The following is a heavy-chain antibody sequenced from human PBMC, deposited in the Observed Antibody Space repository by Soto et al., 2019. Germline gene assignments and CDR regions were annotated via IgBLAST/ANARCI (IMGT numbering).Heavy chain of an antibody. J-gene: IGHJ4*02. CDR1: SGSISSSNW. CDR3: AGVAGVVTAGGYFDY. Sequence: QVQLQESGPGLVKPSGTLSLTCAVSSGSISSSNWWSWVRQPPGKGLEWIGEIYHSGSTNYNPSLKSRVTISVDKSKNQFSLKLSSVTTADTAVYYCAGVAGVVTAGGYFDYWGQGTLVTVSS. V-gene: IGHV4-4*02. CDR2: IYHSGST. D-gene: IGHD6-13*01.